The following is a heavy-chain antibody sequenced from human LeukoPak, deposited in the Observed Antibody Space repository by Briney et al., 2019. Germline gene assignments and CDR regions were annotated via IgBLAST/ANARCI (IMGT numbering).Heavy chain of an antibody. CDR2: ISAYNGNT. V-gene: IGHV1-18*01. CDR1: GYTFTSYG. J-gene: IGHJ5*02. D-gene: IGHD3-10*01. Sequence: GASVKVSCKASGYTFTSYGISWVRQAPGQGVEWMGWISAYNGNTNYAQKLQGRVTMTTDTSTSTAYMELRSLRSDDTAVYYCARAKKFKLLWFGRPNNWFDPWGQGTLVTVSS. CDR3: ARAKKFKLLWFGRPNNWFDP.